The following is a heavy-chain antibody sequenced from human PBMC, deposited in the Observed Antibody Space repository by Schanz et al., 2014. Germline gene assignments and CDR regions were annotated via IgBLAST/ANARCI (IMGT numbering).Heavy chain of an antibody. CDR3: ARGVRIDY. J-gene: IGHJ4*02. CDR2: IRYDGRNK. CDR1: GFTFSDYY. V-gene: IGHV3-11*06. Sequence: QVQLVDSGGGLVKPGGSLRLSCAASGFTFSDYYMTWIRQAPGKGLEWVAVIRYDGRNKNFVESVKGRFTISRDNAKNSLYLQMNSLTAEDTAVYYCARGVRIDYWGQGTLVTVSS. D-gene: IGHD3-3*01.